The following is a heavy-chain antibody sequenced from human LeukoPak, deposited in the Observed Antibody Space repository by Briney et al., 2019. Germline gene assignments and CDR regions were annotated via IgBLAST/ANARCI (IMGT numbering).Heavy chain of an antibody. J-gene: IGHJ4*02. D-gene: IGHD1-26*01. CDR3: ARGRRILLGDTNAGDFFDY. Sequence: GASVKVSCKASGYTFTGYYMHWVRQAPGQGLEWMGWINPNSGGTNYAQKFQGRVTMTRDTSISTAYMELSRLRSDDTAVYYCARGRRILLGDTNAGDFFDYWGQGTLVTVSS. CDR1: GYTFTGYY. V-gene: IGHV1-2*02. CDR2: INPNSGGT.